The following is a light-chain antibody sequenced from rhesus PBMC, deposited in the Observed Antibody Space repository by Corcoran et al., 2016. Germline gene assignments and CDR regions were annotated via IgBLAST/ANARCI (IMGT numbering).Light chain of an antibody. V-gene: IGKV3-10*01. Sequence: QVILTQSPATLSLSPGERATLSCRASQSVSSYLAWYKQKPGQAPRLLIYGASRRATGIPARFSGSGAGTDFTLTLSSLEPEDVGVYHCYQHSSGYSFGQGTKVEIK. J-gene: IGKJ2*01. CDR3: YQHSSGYS. CDR2: GAS. CDR1: QSVSSY.